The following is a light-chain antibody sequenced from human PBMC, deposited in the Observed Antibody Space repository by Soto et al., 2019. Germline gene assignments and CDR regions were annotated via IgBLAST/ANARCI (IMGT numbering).Light chain of an antibody. V-gene: IGLV1-40*01. Sequence: QSALTQPPSGSGAPGQRVAISCTGSSSNIGAGYDVHWYQQFPGTAPKLLIYRNNNRPSGVPDRFSGSNSGTSASLVITGLLAEDEADYYCQSYDSSLSGSAVFGGGTKVTVL. CDR1: SSNIGAGYD. CDR2: RNN. J-gene: IGLJ3*02. CDR3: QSYDSSLSGSAV.